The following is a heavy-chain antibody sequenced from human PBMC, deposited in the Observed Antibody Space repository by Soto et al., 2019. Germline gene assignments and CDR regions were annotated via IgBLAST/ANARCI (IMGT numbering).Heavy chain of an antibody. CDR3: ARGLGYGYWYFDL. CDR1: GGTFSSYT. CDR2: IIPILGIA. J-gene: IGHJ2*01. Sequence: QVQLVQSGAEVKKPGSSVKVSCKASGGTFSSYTISWVRQAPGQGLEWMGRIIPILGIANYAQKFQGRVTITADKSTSTAYMELSSLRSEDTAVYYCARGLGYGYWYFDLWGRGTLVTVSS. V-gene: IGHV1-69*02. D-gene: IGHD5-18*01.